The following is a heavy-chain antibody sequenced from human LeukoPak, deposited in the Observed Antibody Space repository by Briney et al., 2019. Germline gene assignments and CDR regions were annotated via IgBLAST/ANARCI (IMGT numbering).Heavy chain of an antibody. J-gene: IGHJ3*02. D-gene: IGHD3-16*01. V-gene: IGHV5-51*01. Sequence: GESLKISCKGSGYSFTSYWIGWVRQMPGKGLEWMGIIYPGDSDTRYRPSFQGQVTISADKSINTAYLQWSSLEASDTAMYYCARQHQGGSDAFDIWGQGTMVTVSS. CDR1: GYSFTSYW. CDR3: ARQHQGGSDAFDI. CDR2: IYPGDSDT.